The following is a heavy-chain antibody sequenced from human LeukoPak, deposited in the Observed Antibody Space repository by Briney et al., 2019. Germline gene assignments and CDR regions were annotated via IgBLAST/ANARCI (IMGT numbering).Heavy chain of an antibody. CDR2: ISSRSSYI. CDR3: AKGDSSGYYSYFDN. D-gene: IGHD3-22*01. CDR1: GFTFSEYS. V-gene: IGHV3-21*04. J-gene: IGHJ4*02. Sequence: GGSLRLSCAASGFTFSEYSMNWVRQAPGKGLEWVSSISSRSSYIYYADSVKGRFTISRDNSKNTLYLQMNSLRTEDTAEYYCAKGDSSGYYSYFDNWGQGTRVTVSS.